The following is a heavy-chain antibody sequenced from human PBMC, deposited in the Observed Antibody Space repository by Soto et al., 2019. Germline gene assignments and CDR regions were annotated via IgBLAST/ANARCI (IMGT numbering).Heavy chain of an antibody. D-gene: IGHD1-7*01. CDR3: ARDWGITGTTGHFDY. CDR1: GGSISSGGYF. J-gene: IGHJ4*02. Sequence: QVQLQESGPGLVKPSQTLSLTCTVSGGSISSGGYFWSWIRQRPGQGLEWIGYIYNSGSTNYHPSPKSRVTISGDTSKNQFSLKLSSVTAADTAVYYCARDWGITGTTGHFDYWGQGTLVTVSS. V-gene: IGHV4-31*03. CDR2: IYNSGST.